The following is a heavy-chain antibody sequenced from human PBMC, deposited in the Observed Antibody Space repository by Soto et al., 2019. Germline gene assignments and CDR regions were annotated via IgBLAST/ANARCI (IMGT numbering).Heavy chain of an antibody. D-gene: IGHD3-3*01. V-gene: IGHV4-39*01. CDR3: ARQDDFWSGSGWFDP. CDR2: IFYNGFT. J-gene: IGHJ5*02. CDR1: GVSIINDNYY. Sequence: SETLSLTCTVSGVSIINDNYYWGWIRQPPGKGLEWIGIIFYNGFTYYSPSLKSRVTISVDTSKNQFSLKLTSVTAADTAVYYCARQDDFWSGSGWFDPWGQETLVTVPQ.